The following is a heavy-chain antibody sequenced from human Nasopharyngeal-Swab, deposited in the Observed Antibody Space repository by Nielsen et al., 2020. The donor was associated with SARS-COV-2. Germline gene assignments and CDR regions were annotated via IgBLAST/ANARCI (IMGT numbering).Heavy chain of an antibody. CDR3: ARTGYCSGGSCYSWWFDP. CDR2: ISAYNGNT. D-gene: IGHD2-15*01. V-gene: IGHV1-18*01. Sequence: WVRQAPGQGLEWMGWISAYNGNTNYAQRLQGRVTMTTDTSTNTAYMEMRSLRSDDTAVYYCARTGYCSGGSCYSWWFDPWGQETLVTVSS. J-gene: IGHJ5*02.